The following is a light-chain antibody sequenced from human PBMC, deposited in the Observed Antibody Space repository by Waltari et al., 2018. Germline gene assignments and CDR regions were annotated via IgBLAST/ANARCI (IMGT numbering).Light chain of an antibody. Sequence: DIVLTQTPLSLSVTPGQPASIPCKSSQSLLHRDGKTYSYWYLQKPGQPQQLLIYEVSNLVAGVPDRFRGSGSGTDFTLIISRVEAEDVGIYYCMQSRQLPGAFGQGAKVEIK. CDR1: QSLLHRDGKTY. CDR3: MQSRQLPGA. J-gene: IGKJ1*01. V-gene: IGKV2D-29*01. CDR2: EVS.